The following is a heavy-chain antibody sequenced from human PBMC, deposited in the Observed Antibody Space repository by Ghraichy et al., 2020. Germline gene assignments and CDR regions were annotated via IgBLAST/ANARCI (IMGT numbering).Heavy chain of an antibody. CDR1: GFTFSSYA. D-gene: IGHD4-17*01. Sequence: GESLNISCAASGFTFSSYAMSWVRQAPGKGLEWVSVISGSGGSTYYADSVKGRFTISRDNSKNTLYLQMNSPRAEDTAVYYCAKGGGDYGDYIILHDYWGQGTLVTVSS. J-gene: IGHJ4*02. CDR3: AKGGGDYGDYIILHDY. CDR2: ISGSGGST. V-gene: IGHV3-23*01.